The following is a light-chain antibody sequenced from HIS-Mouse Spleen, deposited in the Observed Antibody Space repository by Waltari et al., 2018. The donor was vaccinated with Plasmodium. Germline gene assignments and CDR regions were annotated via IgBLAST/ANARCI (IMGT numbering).Light chain of an antibody. CDR3: QAWDSSTVV. V-gene: IGLV3-1*01. J-gene: IGLJ2*01. CDR2: PDS. CDR1: KLGDKY. Sequence: SYELTQPPSVSVSPGQTASITCPGDKLGDKYACWYQQKPGQSPVLVIYPDSKRPSGIRERFSGSNSGNTATLTISGTQAMDEDDYYCQAWDSSTVVFGGGTKLTVL.